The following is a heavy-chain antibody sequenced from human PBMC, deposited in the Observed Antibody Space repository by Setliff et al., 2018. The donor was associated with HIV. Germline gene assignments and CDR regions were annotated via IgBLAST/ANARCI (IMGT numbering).Heavy chain of an antibody. CDR3: ARTREAVMYYYYGMDV. J-gene: IGHJ6*02. CDR1: GYTFTTYA. CDR2: INAGNGNT. Sequence: EASVKVSCKASGYTFTTYAMHWVRLAPGQRLEWMGRINAGNGNTKYSQRFQGRVIITRDTSASTAYMELSSLRSEDTAVYYCARTREAVMYYYYGMDVWGQGTTVTVSS. D-gene: IGHD3-16*01. V-gene: IGHV1-3*01.